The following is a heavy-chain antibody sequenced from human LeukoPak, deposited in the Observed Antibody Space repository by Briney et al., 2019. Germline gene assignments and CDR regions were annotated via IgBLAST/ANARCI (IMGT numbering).Heavy chain of an antibody. V-gene: IGHV3-21*01. Sequence: GGSLRLSCAASGFTFSSYSMNWVRQAPGKGLEWVSSISSSSSYIYYADSVKGRFTISRDNAKNSLYLQMNSLRAEDTAVCYCARDFRSGGGVWGQGTLVTVSS. CDR1: GFTFSSYS. CDR3: ARDFRSGGGV. D-gene: IGHD5-12*01. J-gene: IGHJ4*02. CDR2: ISSSSSYI.